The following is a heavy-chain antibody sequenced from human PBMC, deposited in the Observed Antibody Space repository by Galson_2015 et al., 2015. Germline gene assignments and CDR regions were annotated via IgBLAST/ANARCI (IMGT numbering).Heavy chain of an antibody. CDR1: GFTLSSYA. CDR3: AKDLAVVVVVAAIPDAFDI. D-gene: IGHD2-15*01. CDR2: ISGSGGST. J-gene: IGHJ3*02. V-gene: IGHV3-23*01. Sequence: SLRLSCAASGFTLSSYAMSWVRQAPGKELEWVSAISGSGGSTYYADSVKGRFTISRDNSKNTLYLQMNSLRAEDTAVYYCAKDLAVVVVVAAIPDAFDIWGQGTMVTVSS.